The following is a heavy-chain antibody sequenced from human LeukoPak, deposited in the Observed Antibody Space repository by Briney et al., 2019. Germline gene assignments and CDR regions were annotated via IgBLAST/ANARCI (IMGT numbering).Heavy chain of an antibody. CDR2: MNPNSGNT. CDR3: ARTETHAGGL. J-gene: IGHJ4*02. V-gene: IGHV1-8*02. Sequence: AASVKVSCKASGYTFTSYGISWVRQAPGQGLEWMGWMNPNSGNTGYAQKFQGRVTMTRNTSINTAYMELSSLGSEDTAVYYCARTETHAGGLWGQGTPVTVSS. CDR1: GYTFTSYG. D-gene: IGHD2-2*01.